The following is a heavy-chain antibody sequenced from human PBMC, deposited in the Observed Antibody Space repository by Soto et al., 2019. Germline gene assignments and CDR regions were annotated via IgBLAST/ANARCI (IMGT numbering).Heavy chain of an antibody. Sequence: PGASLRLSCAASGLTFSSYSIKWVRQAPGKGLEWVSSISSSSSYIYYADSVKGRFTISRDNAKNSLYLQMNRLRAEDTAVYYCARDDRYMDVWGEGTTVTVSS. CDR3: ARDDRYMDV. V-gene: IGHV3-21*01. D-gene: IGHD3-16*02. CDR1: GLTFSSYS. J-gene: IGHJ6*03. CDR2: ISSSSSYI.